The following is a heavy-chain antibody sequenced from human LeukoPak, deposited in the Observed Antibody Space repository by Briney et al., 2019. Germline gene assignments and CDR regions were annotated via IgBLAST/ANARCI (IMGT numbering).Heavy chain of an antibody. J-gene: IGHJ4*02. V-gene: IGHV1-8*01. D-gene: IGHD3-10*01. Sequence: ASVKVSCKASGYTFTSYDINWVRQATGQGLEWMGWMNPNSGNTGYAQKFQGRVTMTRNASISTAYMELRSLRSDDTAVYYCARDGRFGERFNDYWGQGTLVTVSS. CDR1: GYTFTSYD. CDR2: MNPNSGNT. CDR3: ARDGRFGERFNDY.